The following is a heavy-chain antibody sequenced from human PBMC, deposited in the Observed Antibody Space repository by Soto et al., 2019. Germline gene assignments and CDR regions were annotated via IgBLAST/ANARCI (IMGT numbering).Heavy chain of an antibody. J-gene: IGHJ4*02. CDR2: ISYDGSNK. CDR1: GFTFSSYG. Sequence: GGSLRLSCAASGFTFSSYGMHWVRQAPGKGLEWVAVISYDGSNKYYADSVKGRFTISRDNSKNTLYLQMNSLRAEDTAVCYCAKDTVRGYSYDDYDYWGQGTLVTVSS. D-gene: IGHD5-18*01. CDR3: AKDTVRGYSYDDYDY. V-gene: IGHV3-30*18.